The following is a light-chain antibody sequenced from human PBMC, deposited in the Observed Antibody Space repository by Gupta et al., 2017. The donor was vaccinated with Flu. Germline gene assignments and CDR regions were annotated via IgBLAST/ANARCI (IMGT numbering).Light chain of an antibody. CDR1: SGGIANNF. V-gene: IGLV6-57*01. Sequence: NFMLTQPHSLSESPGKTVTISCTRSSGGIANNFVQWYQQRPGRSPTTVIYEDVRRPSGVPDRFSGSIDRSSNSATLTISGLRTEDEADYFCHSYDTKSQVFGGGIRLTVL. CDR2: EDV. CDR3: HSYDTKSQV. J-gene: IGLJ3*02.